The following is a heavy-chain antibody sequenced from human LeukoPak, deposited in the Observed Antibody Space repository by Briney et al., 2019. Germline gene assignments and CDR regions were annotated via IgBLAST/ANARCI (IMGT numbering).Heavy chain of an antibody. CDR1: GYTFTSYY. J-gene: IGHJ6*03. CDR2: INPSGGST. CDR3: ARGPSITMVRGGQWYYYMDV. Sequence: ASVKVSCKASGYTFTSYYMHGVRQAPGQGREWMGIINPSGGSTNYAQKFQGRVTMTRDTSTNTVYMELSSLRSEDTAVYYCARGPSITMVRGGQWYYYMDVWGKGTTVTISS. D-gene: IGHD3-10*01. V-gene: IGHV1-46*01.